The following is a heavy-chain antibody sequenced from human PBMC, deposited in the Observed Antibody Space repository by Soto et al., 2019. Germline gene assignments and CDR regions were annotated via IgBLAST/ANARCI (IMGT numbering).Heavy chain of an antibody. CDR2: IIPIFGTA. Sequence: ASVKVSCKASGGTFSSYAISWVRQAPGQGLEWMGGIIPIFGTANYAQKFQGRVTITADKSTSTAYMELSSLRSEDTAVYYCARDKWDPENYYYYYGMDVWGQGTTVTVSS. CDR3: ARDKWDPENYYYYYGMDV. V-gene: IGHV1-69*06. J-gene: IGHJ6*02. CDR1: GGTFSSYA. D-gene: IGHD1-26*01.